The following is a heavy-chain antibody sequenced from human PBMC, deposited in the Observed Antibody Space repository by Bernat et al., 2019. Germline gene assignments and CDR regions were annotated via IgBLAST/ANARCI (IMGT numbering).Heavy chain of an antibody. CDR3: ARAPLGYCSSTSCANYYYYYMDV. D-gene: IGHD2-2*01. J-gene: IGHJ6*03. V-gene: IGHV1-69*01. CDR2: IIPIFGTA. Sequence: QVQLVQSGAEVKKPGSSVKFSCKASGGTFSSYAISWVRQAPGQGLEWMGGIIPIFGTANYAQKFQGRVTITADESTSTAYMELSSLRSEDTAVYYCARAPLGYCSSTSCANYYYYYMDVWGKGTTVTVSS. CDR1: GGTFSSYA.